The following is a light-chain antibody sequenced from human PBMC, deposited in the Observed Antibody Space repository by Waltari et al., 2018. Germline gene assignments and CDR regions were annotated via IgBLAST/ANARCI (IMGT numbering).Light chain of an antibody. CDR3: QHYLRLPVT. Sequence: EIVLTQSPATLSLSRRESATVSCRASQSVSRALAWYQQKPGQAPRLLIYGASTRATGIPDRFSGSGSGTDFSLTISRLEPDEFAVYYCQHYLRLPVTFGQGTTVEI. J-gene: IGKJ1*01. CDR2: GAS. V-gene: IGKV3-20*01. CDR1: QSVSRA.